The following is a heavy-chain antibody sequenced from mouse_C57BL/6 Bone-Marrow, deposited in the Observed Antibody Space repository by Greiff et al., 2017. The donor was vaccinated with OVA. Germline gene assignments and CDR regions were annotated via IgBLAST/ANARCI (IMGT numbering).Heavy chain of an antibody. CDR1: GFTFSDYG. J-gene: IGHJ4*01. D-gene: IGHD3-2*02. CDR3: ARGAQARGYAMDY. CDR2: ISSGSSTI. Sequence: EVQVVESGGGLVKPGGSLKLSCAASGFTFSDYGMHWVRQAPEKGLEWVAYISSGSSTIYYADTVKGRFTISRDNAKNTLFLQMTSLRSEDTAMYYCARGAQARGYAMDYWGQGTSVTVSS. V-gene: IGHV5-17*01.